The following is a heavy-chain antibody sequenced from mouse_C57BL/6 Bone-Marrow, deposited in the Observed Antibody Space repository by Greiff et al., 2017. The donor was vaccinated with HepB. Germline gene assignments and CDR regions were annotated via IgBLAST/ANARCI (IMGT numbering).Heavy chain of an antibody. CDR3: TRDRGYDYDLAY. CDR1: GFTFSSYA. J-gene: IGHJ3*01. CDR2: ISSGGDYI. V-gene: IGHV5-9-1*02. Sequence: EVKLVESGEGLVKPGGSLKLSCAASGFTFSSYAMSWVRQTPEKRLEWVAYISSGGDYIDYADTVKGRFTISRDNARNTLYLQLSSLKSEDTAMYYCTRDRGYDYDLAYWGQGTLVTVSA. D-gene: IGHD2-4*01.